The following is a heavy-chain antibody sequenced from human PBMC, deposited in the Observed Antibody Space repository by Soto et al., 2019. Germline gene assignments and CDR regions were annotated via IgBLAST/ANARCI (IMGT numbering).Heavy chain of an antibody. D-gene: IGHD6-6*01. CDR1: GYTFTSYA. V-gene: IGHV1-3*01. J-gene: IGHJ6*02. CDR3: ARSSSSSSLEYYYYYGMDV. CDR2: INAGNGNT. Sequence: QVQLVQSGAEVKKPGASVKVSCKASGYTFTSYAMHWVRQAPGQRLEWMGWINAGNGNTKYSQKFQGRVTITRDTSARTAYMELRSLRSEDTAVYYCARSSSSSSLEYYYYYGMDVWGQGTTVTVSS.